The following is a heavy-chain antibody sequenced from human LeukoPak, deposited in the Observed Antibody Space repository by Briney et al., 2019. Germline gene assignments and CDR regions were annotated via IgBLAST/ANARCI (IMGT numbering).Heavy chain of an antibody. CDR3: ATVPLHSSSWYSDY. CDR2: FDPEDGET. J-gene: IGHJ4*02. Sequence: ASVKVSCKVSGYTLTELSMHWVRQAPGKGLEWMGGFDPEDGETIYAQKFQGRVTMTEDTSTDTAYMELSSLRSEDTAVYYCATVPLHSSSWYSDYWGQGTLVTVSS. D-gene: IGHD6-13*01. V-gene: IGHV1-24*01. CDR1: GYTLTELS.